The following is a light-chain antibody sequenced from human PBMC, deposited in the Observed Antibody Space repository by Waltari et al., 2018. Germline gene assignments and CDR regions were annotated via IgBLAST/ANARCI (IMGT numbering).Light chain of an antibody. CDR3: QKYFDNPRT. J-gene: IGKJ2*01. Sequence: EIVMTQSPASLAVSLGDTATITGKSSQSILYTSNNENYLAWYQQKPGPPPRLLIYWASSRDSGVPDRFSGSGSGTDFTLTISSLQAEDVAVYYCQKYFDNPRTFGQGTRLEIK. CDR2: WAS. V-gene: IGKV4-1*01. CDR1: QSILYTSNNENY.